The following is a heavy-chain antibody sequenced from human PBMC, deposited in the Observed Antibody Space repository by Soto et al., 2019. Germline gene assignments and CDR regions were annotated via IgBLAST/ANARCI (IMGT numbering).Heavy chain of an antibody. D-gene: IGHD3-22*01. Sequence: GESLKISCKGSGYSFTSYWIGWVRQMPGKGLEWMGIIYPGDSDTRYSPSFQGQVTISADRSISTAYLQWSSLKASDTAMYYCARIYYYDSSGYYLGAFDIWGQGTMVTVSS. CDR3: ARIYYYDSSGYYLGAFDI. V-gene: IGHV5-51*01. CDR2: IYPGDSDT. J-gene: IGHJ3*02. CDR1: GYSFTSYW.